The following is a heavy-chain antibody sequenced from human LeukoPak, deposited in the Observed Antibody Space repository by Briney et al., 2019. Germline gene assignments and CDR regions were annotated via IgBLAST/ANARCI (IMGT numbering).Heavy chain of an antibody. CDR1: GGSISSYY. J-gene: IGHJ4*02. V-gene: IGHV4-59*08. Sequence: SETLSLTCSVSGGSISSYYWTWIRQPPGEVLVWIGHIYSSGTTIYNPSLKSRVTISVDTSKKQFSLKLSSVTAADTAVYYCARRRYSGSYNTDYFDYWGQGTLVTVSS. CDR2: IYSSGTT. D-gene: IGHD3-10*01. CDR3: ARRRYSGSYNTDYFDY.